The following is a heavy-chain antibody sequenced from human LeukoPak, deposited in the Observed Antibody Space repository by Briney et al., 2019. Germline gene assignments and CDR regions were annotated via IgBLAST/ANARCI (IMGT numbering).Heavy chain of an antibody. CDR1: GGSISSGGYY. CDR2: IYHSGST. V-gene: IGHV4-30-2*01. CDR3: APLAARGPFDP. Sequence: SETLSLTCTVSGGSISSGGYYWSWIRQPPGKGLEWIGYIYHSGSTYYNPSLKSRVTISVDRSKNQFSLKLSSVTAADTAVYYCAPLAARGPFDPWGQGTLVTVSS. D-gene: IGHD6-13*01. J-gene: IGHJ5*02.